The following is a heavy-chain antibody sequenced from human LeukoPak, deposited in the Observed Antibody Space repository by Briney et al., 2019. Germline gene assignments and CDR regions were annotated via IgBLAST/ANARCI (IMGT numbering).Heavy chain of an antibody. CDR3: ARSYSSSWFNY. D-gene: IGHD6-13*01. Sequence: SETLSLTCAVYGGSFSGYYWSWIRQPPKKGLEWIGEINHSGSTNYNPSLKSRVTISVDTSKNQFSLKLSSVTAADTAVYYCARSYSSSWFNYWGQGTLVIVSS. V-gene: IGHV4-34*01. CDR2: INHSGST. J-gene: IGHJ4*02. CDR1: GGSFSGYY.